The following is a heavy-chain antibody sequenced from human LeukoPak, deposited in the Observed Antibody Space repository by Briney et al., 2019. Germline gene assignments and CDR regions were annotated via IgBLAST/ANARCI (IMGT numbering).Heavy chain of an antibody. CDR2: IFQSGTT. J-gene: IGHJ5*02. D-gene: IGHD3-22*01. Sequence: SETLSLTCAVSGYSISSGHFWGWIRQPPGKGLEWIGSIFQSGTTCYNPSLKSRVTISVDTSKNHFSLNLSSVTAADTAVYYCARHVSYNIIGSHWGGFDPWGQGTLVTVSS. CDR3: ARHVSYNIIGSHWGGFDP. CDR1: GYSISSGHF. V-gene: IGHV4-38-2*01.